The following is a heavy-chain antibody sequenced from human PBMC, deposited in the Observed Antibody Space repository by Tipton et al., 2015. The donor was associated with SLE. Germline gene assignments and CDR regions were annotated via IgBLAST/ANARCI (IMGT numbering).Heavy chain of an antibody. CDR3: ARVGQQLSLGYHDY. CDR2: INRDGSEM. J-gene: IGHJ4*02. Sequence: GSLRLSCEASGFTFSSYWMSWVRQTPGKGLEGVANINRDGSEMFYVDSVKGRFTISRDNAKNLLYLQINSLSAEDTAVYYCARVGQQLSLGYHDYWGQGILVTVSS. D-gene: IGHD6-13*01. V-gene: IGHV3-7*01. CDR1: GFTFSSYW.